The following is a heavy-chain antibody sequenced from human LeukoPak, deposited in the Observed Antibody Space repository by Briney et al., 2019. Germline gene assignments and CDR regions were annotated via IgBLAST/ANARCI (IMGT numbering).Heavy chain of an antibody. V-gene: IGHV3-23*01. CDR1: GFTFSSYG. J-gene: IGHJ4*02. CDR2: ISGSGGST. Sequence: PGGSLRLSCAASGFTFSSYGMSWVRQAPGKGLEWVSAISGSGGSTYYADSVKGRFTISRDNSKNTLYLQMNSLRAEDTAVYYCAKDRTTVVTPGVAPLDYWGQGTLVTVSS. D-gene: IGHD4-23*01. CDR3: AKDRTTVVTPGVAPLDY.